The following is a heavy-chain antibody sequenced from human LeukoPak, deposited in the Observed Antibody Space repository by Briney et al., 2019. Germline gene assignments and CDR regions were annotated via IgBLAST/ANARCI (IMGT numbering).Heavy chain of an antibody. CDR3: ARHRAYNWNRGPYYYMDV. Sequence: GESLKISCKGSGYSFTSYWIGWVRQMPGKGLEWRGIIYPGHSNSSYIPSFQGQVTISDDKSISTAYLQWSSLKASDTAMYYCARHRAYNWNRGPYYYMDVWGKGTTVTVSS. D-gene: IGHD1-20*01. CDR2: IYPGHSNS. CDR1: GYSFTSYW. V-gene: IGHV5-51*01. J-gene: IGHJ6*03.